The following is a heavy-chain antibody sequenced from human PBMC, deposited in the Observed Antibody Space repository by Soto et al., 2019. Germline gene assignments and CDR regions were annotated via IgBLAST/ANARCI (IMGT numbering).Heavy chain of an antibody. CDR2: LNPHRGST. J-gene: IGHJ4*02. D-gene: IGHD6-6*01. Sequence: ASVKVSCKASGYTFSSHDINWVRQATGQGLEWMGWLNPHRGSTAYAHKFQGRVTMTWDASINTAYLELSSLRSEDTAMYYCARVSSIAARRSFDSWGQGTLVTVSS. CDR1: GYTFSSHD. CDR3: ARVSSIAARRSFDS. V-gene: IGHV1-8*01.